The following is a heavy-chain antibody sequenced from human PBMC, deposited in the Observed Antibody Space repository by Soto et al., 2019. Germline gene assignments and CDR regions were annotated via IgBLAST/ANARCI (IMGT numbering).Heavy chain of an antibody. J-gene: IGHJ4*02. CDR2: IYYSGST. D-gene: IGHD1-1*01. V-gene: IGHV4-61*01. CDR3: ARVGLLDYYFDY. Sequence: PSETLSLTCTVSGGSVSSGSYYWSWTRQPQGKGLEWIGDIYYSGSTNYKPSLKSRVTISVDTSKNQFSLKLSSVTAADTAVYYCARVGLLDYYFDYWGQGALVTVSS. CDR1: GGSVSSGSYY.